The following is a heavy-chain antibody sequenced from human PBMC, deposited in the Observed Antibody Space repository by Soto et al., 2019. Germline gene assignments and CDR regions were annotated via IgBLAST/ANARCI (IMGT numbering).Heavy chain of an antibody. D-gene: IGHD6-19*01. CDR1: GGSFSGYY. CDR3: ARGYSSGWYQSVRWFDP. Sequence: PSETLSLTCAVYGGSFSGYYWSWIRQPPGKGLEWIGEINHSGSTNYNPSLKSRVTISVDTSKNQFSLKLSSVTAADTAVYYCARGYSSGWYQSVRWFDPWGQGTLVTVSS. CDR2: INHSGST. V-gene: IGHV4-34*01. J-gene: IGHJ5*02.